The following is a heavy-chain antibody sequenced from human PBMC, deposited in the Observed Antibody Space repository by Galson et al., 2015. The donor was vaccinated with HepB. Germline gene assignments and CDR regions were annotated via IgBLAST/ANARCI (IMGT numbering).Heavy chain of an antibody. CDR2: IIPILGTA. V-gene: IGHV1-69*04. J-gene: IGHJ4*02. Sequence: SVKVFCKASGDTFSSQAINWVRQAPGQGLEWMGRIIPILGTANYAHKFQGRVTITAHKSTNTAYMELSSLRSEDTAVYYCATMVGYSGYDFTSMWGQGTLVTVSS. CDR3: ATMVGYSGYDFTSM. CDR1: GDTFSSQA. D-gene: IGHD5-12*01.